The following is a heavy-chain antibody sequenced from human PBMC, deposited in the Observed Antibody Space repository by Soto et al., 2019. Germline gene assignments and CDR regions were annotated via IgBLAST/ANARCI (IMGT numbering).Heavy chain of an antibody. CDR2: IYSGGNR. V-gene: IGHV3-53*01. CDR3: AGRPRVMYGDLHRLDY. CDR1: GFTVSGNY. J-gene: IGHJ4*02. Sequence: PGGSPRLSCAASGFTVSGNYMAWVRQAPGRGLEWVSVIYSGGNRYYTDSVKGRFTISSDNSKNTLYLQMNSLRSEDTAVYYCAGRPRVMYGDLHRLDYWGQGSLVTVSS. D-gene: IGHD2-21*02.